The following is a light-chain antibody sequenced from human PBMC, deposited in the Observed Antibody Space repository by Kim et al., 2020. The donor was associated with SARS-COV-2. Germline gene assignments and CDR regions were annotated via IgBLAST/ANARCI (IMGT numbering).Light chain of an antibody. Sequence: SASVGDRVTITCRASHTISRALAWYQLKAGKAPKLLISGASSLAGGVPSRFSGSGSGTEFTLTVSGLQPEDFATYYCQQYNNYPYTFGLGTKLEI. J-gene: IGKJ2*01. CDR2: GAS. CDR3: QQYNNYPYT. V-gene: IGKV1-5*01. CDR1: HTISRA.